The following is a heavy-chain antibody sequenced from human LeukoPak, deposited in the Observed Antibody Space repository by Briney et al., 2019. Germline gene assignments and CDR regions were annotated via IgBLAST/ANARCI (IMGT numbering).Heavy chain of an antibody. J-gene: IGHJ4*02. CDR2: IYSDGST. D-gene: IGHD6-19*01. V-gene: IGHV3-53*01. Sequence: GGSLRLSCAASGFTVSNNFMSWVRQTPEKGLEWVSVIYSDGSTYYADSVKGRFTISRDSSKNTLYLQMNSLRAEDTAVYYCARSGSGRFDFWGQGTLVTVSS. CDR1: GFTVSNNF. CDR3: ARSGSGRFDF.